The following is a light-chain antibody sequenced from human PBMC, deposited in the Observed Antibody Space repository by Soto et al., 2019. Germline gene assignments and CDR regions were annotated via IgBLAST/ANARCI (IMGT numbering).Light chain of an antibody. CDR2: DVS. CDR3: CSYAGSPRDV. Sequence: SALTQPRSVSGSPGQSVTISCTGTSSDVGGYNYVSWYQQHPGKAPKVMIYDVSERPSGVPDRFSGSKSGNTASLTISGLQDEDEADYYCCSYAGSPRDVFGTGTKVTVL. V-gene: IGLV2-11*01. J-gene: IGLJ1*01. CDR1: SSDVGGYNY.